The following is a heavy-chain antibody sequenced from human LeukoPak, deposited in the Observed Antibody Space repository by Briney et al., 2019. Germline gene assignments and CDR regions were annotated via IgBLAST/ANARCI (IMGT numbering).Heavy chain of an antibody. D-gene: IGHD1-26*01. Sequence: PSETLSLTCTVSGGSLSSTSYYWGWIRQPPGKGLEWIATIYYSGSTYYNPSLKSRVTISVDTSNNQFSLKLSSVTAADTAVYYCARWIPSGATFDYWGQGTLVTVSS. CDR1: GGSLSSTSYY. CDR3: ARWIPSGATFDY. V-gene: IGHV4-39*01. CDR2: IYYSGST. J-gene: IGHJ4*02.